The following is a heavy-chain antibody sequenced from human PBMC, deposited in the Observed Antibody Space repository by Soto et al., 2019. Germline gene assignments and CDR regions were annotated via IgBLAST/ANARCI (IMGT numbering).Heavy chain of an antibody. Sequence: SGPTPVNPTHTLTLTCTFSGFSLSTGGMCVSWIRQPPGKALDWLALIDWDEDKFYSTSLKTRLTLSKDASKNQVVLKMTNMDPTDAATYYCARVRIRYDPSGNDASGFEYWGQGALVTVCS. V-gene: IGHV2-70*01. CDR1: GFSLSTGGMC. CDR2: IDWDEDK. J-gene: IGHJ4*02. D-gene: IGHD3-16*01. CDR3: ARVRIRYDPSGNDASGFEY.